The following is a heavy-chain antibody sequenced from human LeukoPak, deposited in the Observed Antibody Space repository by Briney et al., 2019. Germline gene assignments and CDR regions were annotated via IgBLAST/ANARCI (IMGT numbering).Heavy chain of an antibody. D-gene: IGHD2-21*01. CDR1: GFTFSSYG. V-gene: IGHV3-30*02. CDR3: AKRRGEDYFDY. J-gene: IGHJ4*02. CDR2: IRYDGSNK. Sequence: GGSLRLSCAAPGFTFSSYGMHWVRQTPGKGLEWVAFIRYDGSNKDYGDSVKGRFTISRDNSKNTVYLQMNSLRAEDTAIYYCAKRRGEDYFDYWGQGSLVTVSS.